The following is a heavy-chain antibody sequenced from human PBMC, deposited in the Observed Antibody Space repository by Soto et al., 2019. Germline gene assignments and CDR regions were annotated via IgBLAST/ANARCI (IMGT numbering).Heavy chain of an antibody. CDR1: GFTYSTYT. CDR2: ISSSSSTI. J-gene: IGHJ4*02. D-gene: IGHD3-22*01. Sequence: GGSLRLSCAASGFTYSTYTMHWVRQAPGKGLEWVSYISSSSSTIYYADSVKGRFTISRDNAKNSLYLQMNSLRDEDTAVYYCAREDYDSSGYYFTDGDAPIDYWGQGTLVTVSS. V-gene: IGHV3-48*02. CDR3: AREDYDSSGYYFTDGDAPIDY.